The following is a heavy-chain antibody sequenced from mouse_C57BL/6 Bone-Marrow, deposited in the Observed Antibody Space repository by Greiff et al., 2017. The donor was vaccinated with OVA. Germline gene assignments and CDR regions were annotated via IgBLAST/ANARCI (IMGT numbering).Heavy chain of an antibody. CDR1: GYTFTSYW. CDR2: IDPNSGGT. J-gene: IGHJ2*01. D-gene: IGHD2-4*01. V-gene: IGHV1-72*01. CDR3: ARLIYYDYGGVDY. Sequence: QVQLKQPGAELVKPGASVKLSCKASGYTFTSYWMHWVKQRPGRGLEWIGRIDPNSGGTKYNEKFKSKATLTVDKPSSTAYMQLSSLTSEDSAVYYCARLIYYDYGGVDYWGQGTTLTVSS.